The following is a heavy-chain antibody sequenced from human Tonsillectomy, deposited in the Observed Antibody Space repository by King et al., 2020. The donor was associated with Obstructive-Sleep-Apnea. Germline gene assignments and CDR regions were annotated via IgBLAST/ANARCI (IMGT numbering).Heavy chain of an antibody. J-gene: IGHJ6*02. CDR2: IYYRGST. Sequence: QLQESGPGLVKPSETLSLTCTVSGVSISSYYWGWIRKPPGKGLEWVGNIYYRGSTKYNPSLKRRVTISVDTSKNQFSLNLGPVTAADTAVFYCARNTEHYYYSGMDVWGQGTTVTVSS. D-gene: IGHD1-26*01. CDR3: ARNTEHYYYSGMDV. CDR1: GVSISSYY. V-gene: IGHV4-59*08.